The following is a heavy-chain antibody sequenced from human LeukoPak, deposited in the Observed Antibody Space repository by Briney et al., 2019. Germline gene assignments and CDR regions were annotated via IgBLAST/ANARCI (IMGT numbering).Heavy chain of an antibody. J-gene: IGHJ4*02. CDR3: ARGGYRWRSGGRSDY. CDR2: IKQDGSEK. CDR1: GFTFSSYW. Sequence: GGSLRLSCAASGFTFSSYWMSWVRQAPGKGLEWVANIKQDGSEKYYVDSVKGRFTISRDNAKNSLYLQMNSLRAEDTAVYYCARGGYRWRSGGRSDYWGQGTLVTVSS. V-gene: IGHV3-7*01. D-gene: IGHD2-15*01.